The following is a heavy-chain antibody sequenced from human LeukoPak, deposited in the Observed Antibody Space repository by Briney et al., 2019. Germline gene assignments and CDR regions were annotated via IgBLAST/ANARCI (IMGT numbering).Heavy chain of an antibody. CDR1: GYTFTGYY. CDR3: ARDLEGYHYGSGNYPQ. D-gene: IGHD3-10*01. V-gene: IGHV1-2*02. CDR2: INPNSGGT. J-gene: IGHJ4*02. Sequence: ASVKVSCTASGYTFTGYYIHWVRQAPGQGLEWMGLINPNSGGTNYAQKFQGRVTMTRATSITTAYMELSSLTSDDTAVYYCARDLEGYHYGSGNYPQWGQGTLVTVSS.